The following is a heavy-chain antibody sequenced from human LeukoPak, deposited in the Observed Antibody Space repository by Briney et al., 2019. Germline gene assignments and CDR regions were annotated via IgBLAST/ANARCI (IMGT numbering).Heavy chain of an antibody. Sequence: PGGSLRLSCAASAFTFHSYGMHWVRQAPGKGLEWVAFIRYHGSDKYYADSVKDRFTISRDNSKNTLYLQMNSLRAEDTAVYYCARVPKATGPALWGQGTLVTVSS. CDR2: IRYHGSDK. CDR3: ARVPKATGPAL. CDR1: AFTFHSYG. J-gene: IGHJ4*02. V-gene: IGHV3-30*02.